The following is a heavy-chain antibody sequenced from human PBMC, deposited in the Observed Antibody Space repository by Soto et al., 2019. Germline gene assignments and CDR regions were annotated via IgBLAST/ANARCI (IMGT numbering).Heavy chain of an antibody. CDR2: IWYDGSNE. CDR1: GSTFSSYA. D-gene: IGHD1-1*01. CDR3: AREETGTFDR. J-gene: IGHJ4*02. Sequence: QVQLVESGGGVAQPGRSLRLSCAASGSTFSSYAMHWVRQAPGKGLEWVAVIWYDGSNEDYADSVKGRFTISRDNSKNMRFLLMNSLRVEDTAVYYCAREETGTFDRWGQGTLVTVSS. V-gene: IGHV3-33*01.